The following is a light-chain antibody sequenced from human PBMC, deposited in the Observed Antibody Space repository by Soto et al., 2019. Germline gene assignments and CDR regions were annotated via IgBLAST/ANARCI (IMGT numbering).Light chain of an antibody. CDR1: RSNIGNNF. J-gene: IGLJ1*01. Sequence: QSALTQPPSVSAAPGQEVTISCSGSRSNIGNNFVSWYQQFPGTAPKLLIYDNYKRTSGITDRISGSKSGTSATLGVTGLQSGDAADYYCGTWDSSLNGDVFGPGTKLTVL. CDR2: DNY. CDR3: GTWDSSLNGDV. V-gene: IGLV1-51*01.